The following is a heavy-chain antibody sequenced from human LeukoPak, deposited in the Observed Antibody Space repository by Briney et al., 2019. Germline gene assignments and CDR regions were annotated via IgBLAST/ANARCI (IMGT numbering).Heavy chain of an antibody. D-gene: IGHD2-2*03. CDR1: GGSINIGLNY. CDR2: LHYTGGT. Sequence: SETLSLTCTVSGGSINIGLNYWGWIRQSPGKGLELIGSLHYTGGTYYNPSLTGRVTISADTSKNQFSLTLRFMSAADTAVYYCVRLGCCSSTSCYPDYWGQGALVTVAS. J-gene: IGHJ4*02. V-gene: IGHV4-39*01. CDR3: VRLGCCSSTSCYPDY.